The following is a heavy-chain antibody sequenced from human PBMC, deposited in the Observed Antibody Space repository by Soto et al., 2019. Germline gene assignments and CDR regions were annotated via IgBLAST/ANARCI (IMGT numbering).Heavy chain of an antibody. CDR2: IYYSGST. V-gene: IGHV4-59*01. CDR3: ARVPGSNQWLKREYYFDY. D-gene: IGHD6-19*01. Sequence: ASETLSLTCTVSGGSISSYYWSWIRQPPGKGLEWIGYIYYSGSTNYNPSLKSRVTISVDTSKNQFSLKLSSVTAADTAVYYCARVPGSNQWLKREYYFDYWGQGTLVTVSS. CDR1: GGSISSYY. J-gene: IGHJ4*02.